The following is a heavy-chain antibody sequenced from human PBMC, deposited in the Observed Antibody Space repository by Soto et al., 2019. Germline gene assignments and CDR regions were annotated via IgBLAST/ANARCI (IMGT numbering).Heavy chain of an antibody. CDR1: GYTFTNYG. CDR3: AREGQLVY. V-gene: IGHV1-18*01. J-gene: IGHJ4*02. CDR2: ISGYNGNT. D-gene: IGHD6-6*01. Sequence: QVQLVQSGAEVKKPGASVKVSCKASGYTFTNYGFSWVRQAPGQGLEWMGWISGYNGNTNYAERLQGRVTMPTDTSTSTAYMELKSLRYDDTSVYYFAREGQLVYWGQGTPVTVSS.